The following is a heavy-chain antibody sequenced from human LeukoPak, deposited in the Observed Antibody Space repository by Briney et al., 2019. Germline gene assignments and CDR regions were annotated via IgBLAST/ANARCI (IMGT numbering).Heavy chain of an antibody. D-gene: IGHD1-26*01. CDR1: SGSMSSNSYY. CDR2: IYTSGST. Sequence: SETLSLTCTVSSGSMSSNSYYWGWIRQPPGKGLEWIGYIYTSGSTNYNPSLKSRVTISVDTSKNQFSLKLSSVTAADTAVYYCASVGATIPAGAFDIWGQGTMVTVSS. CDR3: ASVGATIPAGAFDI. V-gene: IGHV4-61*05. J-gene: IGHJ3*02.